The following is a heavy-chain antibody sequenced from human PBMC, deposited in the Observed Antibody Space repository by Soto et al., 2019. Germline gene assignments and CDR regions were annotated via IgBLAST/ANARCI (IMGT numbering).Heavy chain of an antibody. Sequence: GGSLRLSCAASGFTFSSYAMSWVRQAPGKGLEWVSAISGSGGSTYYADSVKGRFTISRDNSTNTLYLQMNSLRAEDTAVYYSAKDAKYCISTRCSDGYSDLRGCG. CDR2: ISGSGGST. CDR3: AKDAKYCISTRCSDGYSDL. D-gene: IGHD2-2*01. J-gene: IGHJ2*01. V-gene: IGHV3-23*01. CDR1: GFTFSSYA.